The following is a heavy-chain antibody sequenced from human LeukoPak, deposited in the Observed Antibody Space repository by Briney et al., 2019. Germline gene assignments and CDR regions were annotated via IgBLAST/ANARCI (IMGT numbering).Heavy chain of an antibody. CDR2: IYYSGSA. CDR3: ARLTYYYDSSPIDY. V-gene: IGHV4-31*03. J-gene: IGHJ4*02. Sequence: SQTLSLTCTVSGGSISSGGHYWSWIRQLPGKGLEWIGYIYYSGSAYYNPSLKSRVTMPLDTSKNQFSLKLSSVTAADTAVYYCARLTYYYDSSPIDYWGQGTLVT. CDR1: GGSISSGGHY. D-gene: IGHD3-22*01.